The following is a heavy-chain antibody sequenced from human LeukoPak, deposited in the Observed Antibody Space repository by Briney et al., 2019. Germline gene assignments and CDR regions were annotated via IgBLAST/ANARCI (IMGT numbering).Heavy chain of an antibody. CDR2: IYYSGST. D-gene: IGHD3-10*01. Sequence: PSESLSITCTVSGGSISSSSYYWGWIRQPPGKGLEWIGSIYYSGSTYYNPSLKSRVTISVDTSKNQFSLKLSSVTAADTAVYYCARGVSRVFVARGPWGQGTLVTVSS. J-gene: IGHJ5*02. CDR1: GGSISSSSYY. CDR3: ARGVSRVFVARGP. V-gene: IGHV4-39*07.